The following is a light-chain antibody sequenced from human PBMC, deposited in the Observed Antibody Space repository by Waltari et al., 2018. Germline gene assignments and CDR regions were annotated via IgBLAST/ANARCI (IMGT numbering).Light chain of an antibody. CDR3: QQYYDTPLS. J-gene: IGKJ4*01. V-gene: IGKV4-1*01. CDR2: WAS. CDR1: QTIFYGSNNKNH. Sequence: DIVMTQSPDSLAVSLGERATINCKSSQTIFYGSNNKNHLAWYQQKPRQPPRLLLYWASPRESGVPDRFSGSGSGTDFTLTISSLQAEDVAVYYCQQYYDTPLSFGGGTKVEIK.